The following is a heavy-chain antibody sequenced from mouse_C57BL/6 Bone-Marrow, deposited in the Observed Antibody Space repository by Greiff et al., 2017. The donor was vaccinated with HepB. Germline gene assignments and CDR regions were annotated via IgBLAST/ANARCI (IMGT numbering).Heavy chain of an antibody. CDR3: ARGAAQAPYYALDY. V-gene: IGHV15-2*01. J-gene: IGHJ4*01. CDR2: ILPSIGRT. Sequence: VQLQQSGSELRSPGSSVKLSCKDFDSEVFPLAYMSWVRQKPGHGFEWIGGILPSIGRTIYGEKFEDKATLDADTLSNTAYLELNSLTSEDSAIDYCARGAAQAPYYALDYWGQGTSVTVSS. D-gene: IGHD3-2*02. CDR1: DSEVFPLAY.